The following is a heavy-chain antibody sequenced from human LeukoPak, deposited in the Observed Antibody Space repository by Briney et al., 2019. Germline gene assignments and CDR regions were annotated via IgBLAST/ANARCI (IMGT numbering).Heavy chain of an antibody. V-gene: IGHV3-21*01. J-gene: IGHJ4*02. Sequence: GGSLRLSCAASGFTFSSYSMNWVRQAPGKGLEWVSSISSSSSYIFYADSVKGRVTISRDNAKNSLYLQMNSLRAEDTAVYFCARGGISDFDYWGQGILVSVSS. CDR1: GFTFSSYS. CDR2: ISSSSSYI. CDR3: ARGGISDFDY.